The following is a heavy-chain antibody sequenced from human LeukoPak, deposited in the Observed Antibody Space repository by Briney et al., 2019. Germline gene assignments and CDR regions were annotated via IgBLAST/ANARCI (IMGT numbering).Heavy chain of an antibody. J-gene: IGHJ4*02. Sequence: ASVKVSCKASGYTFTGYYMHWVRQAPGQGLEWMGWINPNSGGTNYAQKFQGRVTMTRDRSISTAYMELSRLRSDDTAVYYCATGKMTTLLRVRQTASDYWGQGTLVTVSS. CDR1: GYTFTGYY. CDR2: INPNSGGT. CDR3: ATGKMTTLLRVRQTASDY. D-gene: IGHD4-11*01. V-gene: IGHV1-2*02.